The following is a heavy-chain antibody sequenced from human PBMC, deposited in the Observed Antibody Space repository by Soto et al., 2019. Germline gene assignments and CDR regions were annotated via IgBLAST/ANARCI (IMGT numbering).Heavy chain of an antibody. V-gene: IGHV4-39*01. CDR3: ARLCGGDCYNYYYYGMNV. CDR2: IYYSGST. CDR1: GGSISSSSYY. Sequence: SETLSLTCTVSGGSISSSSYYWGWIRQPPGKGLEWIGSIYYSGSTYYNPSLKSRVTISVDTSKNQFSLKLSSVTAADTAVYYCARLCGGDCYNYYYYGMNVWGQGTTVTVSS. D-gene: IGHD2-21*02. J-gene: IGHJ6*02.